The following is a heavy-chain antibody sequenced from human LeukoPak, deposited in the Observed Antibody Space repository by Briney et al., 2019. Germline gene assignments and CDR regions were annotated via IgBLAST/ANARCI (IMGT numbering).Heavy chain of an antibody. Sequence: PSQTLSLTCTVSGGSISSGGYYWSWIRQHPGKGLEWIGYIYYSGSTYYNPSLKSRVTISVDTPKNQFSLKLSSVTAADTAVYYCARVADILTGYRLDYWGQGTLVTVSS. V-gene: IGHV4-31*03. J-gene: IGHJ4*02. D-gene: IGHD3-9*01. CDR2: IYYSGST. CDR3: ARVADILTGYRLDY. CDR1: GGSISSGGYY.